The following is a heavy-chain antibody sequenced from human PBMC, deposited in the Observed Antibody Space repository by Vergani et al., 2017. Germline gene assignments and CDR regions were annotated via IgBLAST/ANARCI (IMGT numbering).Heavy chain of an antibody. J-gene: IGHJ5*02. D-gene: IGHD6-6*01. CDR3: AKDLGTSSGGGWFDP. CDR1: GFTSAGCA. V-gene: IGHV3-9*02. CDR2: ISWNSNSI. Sequence: EVQLEESGGGLVLPGRSLRLSCVASGFTSAGCAMHWVWHAPGTGLEGVSGISWNSNSIGYSDSVKGRFLISRAIAKNSLYLQMKSLRAEDTALDYCAKDLGTSSGGGWFDPWGQGTLVTVPS.